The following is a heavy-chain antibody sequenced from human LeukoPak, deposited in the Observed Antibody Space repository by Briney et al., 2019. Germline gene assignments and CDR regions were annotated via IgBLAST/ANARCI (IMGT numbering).Heavy chain of an antibody. V-gene: IGHV3-21*01. CDR2: ISSSSSYI. D-gene: IGHD5-12*01. J-gene: IGHJ4*02. CDR3: ARDPWTNSDYDGFDY. CDR1: GFTFSGSA. Sequence: GGSLRLSCAASGFTFSGSAMHWVRQAPGRGLEWVSSISSSSSYIYYADSVKGRFTISRDNAKNSQYLQMNSLRAEDTAVYYCARDPWTNSDYDGFDYWGQGTLVTVSS.